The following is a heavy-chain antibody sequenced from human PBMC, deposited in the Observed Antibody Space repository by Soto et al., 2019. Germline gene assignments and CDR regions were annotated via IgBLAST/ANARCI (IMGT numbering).Heavy chain of an antibody. CDR1: RYTFTSYD. V-gene: IGHV1-8*01. J-gene: IGHJ6*02. CDR3: ARVYKAAGQDYYDYYGMDV. CDR2: MNPNSGNT. Sequence: ASVKVSCTASRYTFTSYDIHWVRKATGQGLEWMGWMNPNSGNTGYAQKFQGRVTMTRNTSISTAYMELSSLRSEDTAVYYCARVYKAAGQDYYDYYGMDVWRQGTAVTVSS. D-gene: IGHD6-13*01.